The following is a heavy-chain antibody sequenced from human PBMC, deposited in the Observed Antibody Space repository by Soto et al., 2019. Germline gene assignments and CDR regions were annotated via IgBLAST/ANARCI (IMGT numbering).Heavy chain of an antibody. Sequence: WESLKISCKGSGYSFTSYWISWVRQMPGKGLEWMGRIDPSDSYTNYSPSFRGHVTISADKSISTAYLQWSSLKASDTAMYYCARPATFWSGYHMDVWGQGTPVTVYS. V-gene: IGHV5-10-1*01. D-gene: IGHD3-3*01. CDR3: ARPATFWSGYHMDV. CDR2: IDPSDSYT. J-gene: IGHJ6*02. CDR1: GYSFTSYW.